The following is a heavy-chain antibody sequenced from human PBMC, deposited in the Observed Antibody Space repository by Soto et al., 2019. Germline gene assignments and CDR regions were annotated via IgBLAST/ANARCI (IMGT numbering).Heavy chain of an antibody. CDR3: AMVGVYVTPSPQGV. V-gene: IGHV1-18*01. CDR1: GYTFTRYG. D-gene: IGHD2-15*01. Sequence: QVQLVQSGAEVKNPGASVKVSCKASGYTFTRYGIGWARQAPGQGLEWMGWINTYNGNTNYAQNVQGRVTLTTDTSTSTAYMELRSLRSNDTAIYYCAMVGVYVTPSPQGVWGQGTTVIVSS. J-gene: IGHJ6*02. CDR2: INTYNGNT.